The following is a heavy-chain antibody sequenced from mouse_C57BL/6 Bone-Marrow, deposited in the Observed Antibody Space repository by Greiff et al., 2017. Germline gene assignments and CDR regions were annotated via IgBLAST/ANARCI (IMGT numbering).Heavy chain of an antibody. Sequence: VQLKQSGAELVRPGASVTLSCTASGFNIKDDYMHWVKQRPEQGLEWIGWIDPENGDTEYASKFQGKATITADTSSNTAYLQLSSLTSEDTAVYYCTTIITTGYWGQGTTLTVSS. V-gene: IGHV14-4*01. D-gene: IGHD1-2*01. CDR2: IDPENGDT. CDR3: TTIITTGY. J-gene: IGHJ2*01. CDR1: GFNIKDDY.